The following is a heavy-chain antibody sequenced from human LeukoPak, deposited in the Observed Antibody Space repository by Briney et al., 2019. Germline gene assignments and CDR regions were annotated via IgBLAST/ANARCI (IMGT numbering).Heavy chain of an antibody. Sequence: ASVKVSCKASGYTFTSYYMHWVRQAPGQGLEWMGIINPSGGSTSYAQKFQGRVTMTRDTSTSTVYMELSSLRSEDTAVYYCARDLSPYYYYYYMDVWGKGTTVTISS. V-gene: IGHV1-46*01. CDR1: GYTFTSYY. CDR2: INPSGGST. CDR3: ARDLSPYYYYYYMDV. J-gene: IGHJ6*03.